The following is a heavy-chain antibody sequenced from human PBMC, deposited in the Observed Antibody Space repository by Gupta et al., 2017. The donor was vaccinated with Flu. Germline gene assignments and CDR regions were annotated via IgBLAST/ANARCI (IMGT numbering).Heavy chain of an antibody. J-gene: IGHJ6*02. V-gene: IGHV3-11*06. CDR3: ARDSIPYYYYGMDV. D-gene: IGHD2-2*02. Sequence: GRFTISRDNAKNSLYLQMNSLRAEDTAVYYCARDSIPYYYYGMDVWGQGTTVTVSS.